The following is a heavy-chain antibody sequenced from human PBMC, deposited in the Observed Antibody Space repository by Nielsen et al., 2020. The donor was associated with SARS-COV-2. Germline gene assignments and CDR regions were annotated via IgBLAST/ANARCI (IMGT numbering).Heavy chain of an antibody. J-gene: IGHJ5*02. CDR1: GFTFSSYW. D-gene: IGHD5-12*01. CDR3: ARGGFSAYSPFDP. CDR2: INSDGSDT. V-gene: IGHV3-74*01. Sequence: GGSLRLSCAASGFTFSSYWMSWVRQAPGKGLVWVSRINSDGSDTSYADAVKGRITISRDNAKNTLSLQMNSLRAEDTALYYCARGGFSAYSPFDPWGQGTLVTVSS.